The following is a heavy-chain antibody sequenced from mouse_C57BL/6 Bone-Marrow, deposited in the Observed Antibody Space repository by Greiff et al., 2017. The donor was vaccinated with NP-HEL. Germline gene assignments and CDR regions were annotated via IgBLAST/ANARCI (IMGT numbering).Heavy chain of an antibody. Sequence: QVQLKESGAELARPGASVQMSCKASGYTFTSYTMHWVKQRPGQGLEWIGYINPSSGYTKYNQKFKDKATLTADKSSSTAYMQLSSLTSEDSAVYYCARSYYSNYVGFAYWGQGTLVTVSA. CDR1: GYTFTSYT. CDR2: INPSSGYT. D-gene: IGHD2-5*01. V-gene: IGHV1-4*01. CDR3: ARSYYSNYVGFAY. J-gene: IGHJ3*01.